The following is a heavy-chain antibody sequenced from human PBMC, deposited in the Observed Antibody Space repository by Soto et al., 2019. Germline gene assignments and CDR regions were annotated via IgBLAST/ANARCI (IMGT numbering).Heavy chain of an antibody. J-gene: IGHJ5*02. CDR2: ISSGSAFI. Sequence: EVQVVESGGGLVKPGGSLRLSCNFSFSMYSMDWVRQAPGKGLEWVASISSGSAFIKYADSVKGRFTISRDNAKNSVSLQMDSLRVEDTAMYYCTRDKDGIYDSWFYPWGRGTLVTVSS. D-gene: IGHD3-3*01. CDR1: SFSMYS. V-gene: IGHV3-21*01. CDR3: TRDKDGIYDSWFYP.